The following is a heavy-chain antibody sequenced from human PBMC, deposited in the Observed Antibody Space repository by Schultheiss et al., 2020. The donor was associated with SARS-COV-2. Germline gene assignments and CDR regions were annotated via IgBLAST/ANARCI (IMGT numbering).Heavy chain of an antibody. CDR3: ARRTMLAFDY. J-gene: IGHJ4*02. CDR1: GGTFSSYA. D-gene: IGHD1-14*01. Sequence: KISCKASGGTFSSYAISWVRQAPGQGLEWMGGIIPIFGTANYAQKFQGRVTITADKSTSTAYMELSSLRSEDTAVYYCARRTMLAFDYWGQGTLVTVSS. V-gene: IGHV1-69*06. CDR2: IIPIFGTA.